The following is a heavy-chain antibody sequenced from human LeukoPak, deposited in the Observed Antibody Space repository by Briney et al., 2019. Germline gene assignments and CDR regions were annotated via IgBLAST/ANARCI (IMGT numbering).Heavy chain of an antibody. CDR1: GFTFSSYS. Sequence: PGGSLRLSCAASGFTFSSYSMNWVRQAPGKGLEWVSSISSSSSYIYYADSGKGRFTISRDNAKNSLYLQMNSLRAEDTAVYYCARDFWEGTSPGYWGQGTLVTVSS. CDR3: ARDFWEGTSPGY. CDR2: ISSSSSYI. J-gene: IGHJ4*02. V-gene: IGHV3-21*01. D-gene: IGHD2-2*01.